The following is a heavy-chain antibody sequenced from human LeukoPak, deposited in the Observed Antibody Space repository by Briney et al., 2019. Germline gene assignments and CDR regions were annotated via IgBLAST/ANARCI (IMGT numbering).Heavy chain of an antibody. CDR2: ISGSGGST. CDR3: AKGYGGRYYYYGMDV. V-gene: IGHV3-23*01. Sequence: GGSLRLSCAASGFTFSSYAMGWVRQAPGKGLEWVSAISGSGGSTFYADSVKGRFTISRDNSKNTLYLQMNSLRAEDTAVYYCAKGYGGRYYYYGMDVWGQGTTVTVSS. J-gene: IGHJ6*02. D-gene: IGHD4-23*01. CDR1: GFTFSSYA.